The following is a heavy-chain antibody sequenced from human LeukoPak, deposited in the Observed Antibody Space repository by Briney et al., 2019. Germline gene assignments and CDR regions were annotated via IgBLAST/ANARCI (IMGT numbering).Heavy chain of an antibody. Sequence: SETLSLTCTVSGGSISSYYWSWIRQPPGKGLEWIGYIYYSGSTNYNPSLKSRVTISVDTSKNQFSLKLSPVTAADTAVYYCARGDSSSWYLGAFDIWGQGTMVTVSS. D-gene: IGHD6-13*01. CDR1: GGSISSYY. V-gene: IGHV4-59*01. CDR3: ARGDSSSWYLGAFDI. CDR2: IYYSGST. J-gene: IGHJ3*02.